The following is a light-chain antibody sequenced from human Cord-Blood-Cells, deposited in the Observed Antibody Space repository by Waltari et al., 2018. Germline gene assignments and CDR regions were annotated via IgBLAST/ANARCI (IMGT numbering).Light chain of an antibody. CDR3: CSYAGSSTLV. V-gene: IGLV2-23*01. J-gene: IGLJ3*02. Sequence: QSALTQPASVSGSPGESHTIPCTGPSSYVGSYNLLSWYQQHPGKAPKLMIYEGSKRPSGVSNRFSGSKSGNTASLTISGLQAEDEADYYCCSYAGSSTLVFGGGTKLTVL. CDR2: EGS. CDR1: SSYVGSYNL.